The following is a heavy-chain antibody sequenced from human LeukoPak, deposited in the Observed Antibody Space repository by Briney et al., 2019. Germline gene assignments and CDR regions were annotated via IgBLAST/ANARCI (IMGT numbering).Heavy chain of an antibody. D-gene: IGHD6-13*01. J-gene: IGHJ6*02. V-gene: IGHV3-74*01. CDR1: GFTFSSHW. CDR2: INTDESSI. CDR3: ARTIAAAEWPTRGSYYYYGMDV. Sequence: GGSLRLSCAASGFTFSSHWMHWVRQAPGKGLAWVSRINTDESSISYADSVKGRFTISRDTARNTLYLQMNSLRAEDTAVYYCARTIAAAEWPTRGSYYYYGMDVWGQGTTVTVSS.